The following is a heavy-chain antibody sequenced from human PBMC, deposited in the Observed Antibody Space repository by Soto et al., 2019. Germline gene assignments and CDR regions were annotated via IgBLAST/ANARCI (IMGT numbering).Heavy chain of an antibody. D-gene: IGHD2-2*01. V-gene: IGHV1-3*01. CDR3: AREDIVVVPAATDSHNYYYYGMDV. Sequence: GASVKVSCKASGYTFTSYAMHWVRQAPGQRLEWMGWINAGNGNTKYSQKFQGRVTITRDTSASTAYMELSSLRSEDTAVYYCAREDIVVVPAATDSHNYYYYGMDVWGQGTTVTVSS. CDR1: GYTFTSYA. J-gene: IGHJ6*02. CDR2: INAGNGNT.